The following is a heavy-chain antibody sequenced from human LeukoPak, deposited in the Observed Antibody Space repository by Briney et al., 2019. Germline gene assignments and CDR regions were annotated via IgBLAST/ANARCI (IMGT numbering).Heavy chain of an antibody. CDR2: ISYDGNNK. V-gene: IGHV3-30*03. CDR1: GFTFSSYD. D-gene: IGHD4-11*01. CDR3: ARPTGTFFDY. Sequence: PGGSLRLSCAASGFTFSSYDMHWVRQAPGKGLEWVAVISYDGNNKYYADSVKGRFTISRDNSKNTLYLQMNSLRAEDTAVYHCARPTGTFFDYWGQGTLVTVSS. J-gene: IGHJ4*02.